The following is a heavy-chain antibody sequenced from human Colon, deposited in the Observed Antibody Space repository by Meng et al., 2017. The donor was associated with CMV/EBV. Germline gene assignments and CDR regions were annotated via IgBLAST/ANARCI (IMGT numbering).Heavy chain of an antibody. CDR1: GGSVSSGSYY. CDR3: ARHRTSYYYYGMDV. Sequence: SETLSLTCTVYGGSVSSGSYYWSWIRQPPGKGLEWIGYIYYSGSTNYNPSLKSRVTISVDTSKNQFSLKLSSVTAADTAVYYCARHRTSYYYYGMDVWGQGATVTVSS. D-gene: IGHD2-2*01. V-gene: IGHV4-61*01. J-gene: IGHJ6*02. CDR2: IYYSGST.